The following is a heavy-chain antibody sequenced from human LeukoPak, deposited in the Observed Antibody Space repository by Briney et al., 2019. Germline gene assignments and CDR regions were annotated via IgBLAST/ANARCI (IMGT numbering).Heavy chain of an antibody. V-gene: IGHV5-51*01. Sequence: GESLKISCKGSGYSFTSYWIGWVRQMPGKGLEWMGIIYPGDSDTRYSPSFQGQVTISADKSISTAYLQWSSLKASDTAMYYCARLLRLSSIAAAGPAHYWGQGTLVTVSS. D-gene: IGHD6-13*01. CDR3: ARLLRLSSIAAAGPAHY. CDR1: GYSFTSYW. J-gene: IGHJ4*02. CDR2: IYPGDSDT.